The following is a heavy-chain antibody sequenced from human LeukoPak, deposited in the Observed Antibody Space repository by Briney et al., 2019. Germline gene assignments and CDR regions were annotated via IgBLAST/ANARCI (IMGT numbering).Heavy chain of an antibody. Sequence: GGSLRLSCAASGFTVSSNYMSWVRQAPGKGLEWVSVIYSGGSTYYADSVKGRFTISRDNSKNTLYLQMNSLRAEDTAVYYCATAVIAVAEVDGRPPFDYWGQGTLVTVSS. V-gene: IGHV3-53*01. CDR2: IYSGGST. CDR3: ATAVIAVAEVDGRPPFDY. CDR1: GFTVSSNY. D-gene: IGHD6-19*01. J-gene: IGHJ4*02.